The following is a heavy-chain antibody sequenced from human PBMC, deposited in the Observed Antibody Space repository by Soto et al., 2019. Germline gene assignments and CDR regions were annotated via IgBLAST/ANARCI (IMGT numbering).Heavy chain of an antibody. V-gene: IGHV1-8*01. CDR3: ARALAQNWFDP. CDR2: MNPHSGDT. J-gene: IGHJ5*02. D-gene: IGHD3-3*02. Sequence: ASEKVSSKASGYSFTSLQFNWVRQTTGQGLEWIGWMNPHSGDTGCAQKLQGRVTMTTDTSTSTAYMELRSLTSDDPAVYYCARALAQNWFDPWRQGTLVTACS. CDR1: GYSFTSLQ.